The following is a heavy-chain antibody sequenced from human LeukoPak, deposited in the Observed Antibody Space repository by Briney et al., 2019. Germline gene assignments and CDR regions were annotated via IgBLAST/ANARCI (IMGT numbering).Heavy chain of an antibody. V-gene: IGHV3-7*01. Sequence: GGSLRLSCAASGFTFSTYWMSWVRQAPGKGLEWVANIKYDGSEKNSVDSVKGRFTISRDNAKNSVYLQMNSLRVEDTAVCYCAKETRGYYDSWGQGTLVTVSS. CDR3: AKETRGYYDS. CDR1: GFTFSTYW. J-gene: IGHJ4*02. CDR2: IKYDGSEK.